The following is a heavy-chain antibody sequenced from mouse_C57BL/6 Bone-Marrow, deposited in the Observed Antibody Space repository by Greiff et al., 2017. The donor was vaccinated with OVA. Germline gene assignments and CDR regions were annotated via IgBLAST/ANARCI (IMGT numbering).Heavy chain of an antibody. J-gene: IGHJ4*01. Sequence: QVQLQQSGAELVRPGASVTLSCKASGYTFTDYEMHWVKQTPVHGLEWIGAIDPETGGTAYNQKFKGKAILTADKSSSTAYMELRSLTSEDSAVYYCTRYPFITTVVATRDAMDYWGQGTSVTVSS. V-gene: IGHV1-15*01. CDR1: GYTFTDYE. D-gene: IGHD1-1*01. CDR3: TRYPFITTVVATRDAMDY. CDR2: IDPETGGT.